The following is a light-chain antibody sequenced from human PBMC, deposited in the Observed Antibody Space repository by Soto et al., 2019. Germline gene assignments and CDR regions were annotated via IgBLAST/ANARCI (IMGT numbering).Light chain of an antibody. CDR1: QSISSW. J-gene: IGKJ5*01. CDR3: QQLFDSPIT. V-gene: IGKV1-5*01. Sequence: DIQMTQSPSTLSASVRDRVTITCRASQSISSWLAWYQQKPGKAPKLLIYAASTLESGVPSRFSATVSGTEFSLTITSLQPEDFATYYCQQLFDSPITFGQGTLLEIK. CDR2: AAS.